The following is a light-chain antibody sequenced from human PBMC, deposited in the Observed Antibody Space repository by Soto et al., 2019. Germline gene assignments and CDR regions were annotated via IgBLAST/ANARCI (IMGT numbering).Light chain of an antibody. Sequence: DIQMTQSPTSVSASVGDRITITRLATQGISTWLAWYPPTXGKAPNXXIYTASSLPSGVPSRFSGSGAGTDCTLPINGLQPEDVETYYCQQAASFTITFGQGTRLEIK. CDR1: QGISTW. V-gene: IGKV1-12*01. CDR3: QQAASFTIT. CDR2: TAS. J-gene: IGKJ5*01.